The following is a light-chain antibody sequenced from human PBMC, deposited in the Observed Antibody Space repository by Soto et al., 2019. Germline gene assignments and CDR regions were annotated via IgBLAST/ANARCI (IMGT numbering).Light chain of an antibody. CDR3: QHYDDWPYT. J-gene: IGKJ2*01. V-gene: IGKV3-15*01. CDR2: GAS. Sequence: EIVMTQSPATLSVSPGEGDTLSCRASQSVRSNLAWYQQKPGQAPRLLIYGASPRAPGIPARFSGSGSGTEFTLTISSLQSEDFAVYYCQHYDDWPYTFGQGTKLEIK. CDR1: QSVRSN.